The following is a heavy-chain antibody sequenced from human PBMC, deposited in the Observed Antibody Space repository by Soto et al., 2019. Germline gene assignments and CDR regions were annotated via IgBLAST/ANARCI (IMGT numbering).Heavy chain of an antibody. CDR2: IYYSGST. CDR3: ARSEATVLDY. V-gene: IGHV4-59*12. CDR1: GGSISSYY. D-gene: IGHD4-17*01. J-gene: IGHJ4*02. Sequence: PSETLSLTCTVSGGSISSYYWSWIRQPPGKGLEWIGYIYYSGSTNYNPSLKSRVTISVDKSKNHFSLKLNSVTAADTAVYYCARSEATVLDYWGQGTLVTVSS.